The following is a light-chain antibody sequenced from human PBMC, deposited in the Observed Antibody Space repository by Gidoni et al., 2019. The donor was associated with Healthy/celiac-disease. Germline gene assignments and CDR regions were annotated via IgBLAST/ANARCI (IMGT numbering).Light chain of an antibody. J-gene: IGKJ1*01. CDR1: QSVSSN. CDR3: QQYNNWPGWT. CDR2: GES. Sequence: EIVMTQSPATLSVSPGERATLSCRASQSVSSNLAWYQQKPGQAPRLLIYGESTRATGIPARFSGSGSGTEFTLTISSLQSEDFAVYYCQQYNNWPGWTFGQGTKVEIK. V-gene: IGKV3-15*01.